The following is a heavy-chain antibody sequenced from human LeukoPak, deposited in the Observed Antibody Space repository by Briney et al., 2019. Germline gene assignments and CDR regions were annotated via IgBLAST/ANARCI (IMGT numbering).Heavy chain of an antibody. D-gene: IGHD7-27*01. CDR1: GFTFSRYS. CDR2: ISRDTTYI. V-gene: IGHV3-21*01. Sequence: GGSLRLSCAAAGFTFSRYSMNWVRQGPAKGLEWVSSISRDTTYIYYADSVKGRFPISRDNAKNSLSLQMSSLRAEDTAVYYCARSTGDGYFDYWGQGTLVTVSS. J-gene: IGHJ4*02. CDR3: ARSTGDGYFDY.